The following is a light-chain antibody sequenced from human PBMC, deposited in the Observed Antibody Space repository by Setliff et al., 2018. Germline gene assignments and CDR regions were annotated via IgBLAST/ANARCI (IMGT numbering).Light chain of an antibody. V-gene: IGKV1-12*01. Sequence: AAGTRVTITCRASQGISNWLARYQQRPGTAPKLLIYAASSLQSGVPSRFSGSGSGTDFTLTISSLQPEDFATYYCQQSNSFPWTFGQGTKVDIK. CDR3: QQSNSFPWT. CDR2: AAS. CDR1: QGISNW. J-gene: IGKJ1*01.